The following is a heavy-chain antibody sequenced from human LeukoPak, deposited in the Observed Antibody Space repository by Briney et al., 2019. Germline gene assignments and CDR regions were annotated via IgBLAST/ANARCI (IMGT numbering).Heavy chain of an antibody. CDR1: GFTFSSYS. CDR3: ASEPVAAGSFFDY. D-gene: IGHD2-15*01. Sequence: PGGSLRLSCAASGFTFSSYSMNWVRQAPGKGLEWVSSISSSSSYIYYADSVKGRFTISRDNAKNSLYLQMNSLRAEDTAVYYCASEPVAAGSFFDYWGQGTLVTVSS. J-gene: IGHJ4*02. CDR2: ISSSSSYI. V-gene: IGHV3-21*01.